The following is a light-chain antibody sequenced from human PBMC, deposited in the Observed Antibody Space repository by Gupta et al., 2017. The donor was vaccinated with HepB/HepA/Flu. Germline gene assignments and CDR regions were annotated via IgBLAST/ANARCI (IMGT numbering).Light chain of an antibody. CDR3: QTWGNSIHVV. CDR1: SGHNNYA. J-gene: IGLJ2*01. Sequence: LVLTQSPSASASLGASVKLTCTLDSGHNNYAIAWHQQQPQKGPRYLMQMNRDDSHSRADGIPERFSGSRSGNAPSLTISGTQSDDEADYYCQTWGNSIHVVFGGGTKLTVL. V-gene: IGLV4-69*01. CDR2: MNRDDSH.